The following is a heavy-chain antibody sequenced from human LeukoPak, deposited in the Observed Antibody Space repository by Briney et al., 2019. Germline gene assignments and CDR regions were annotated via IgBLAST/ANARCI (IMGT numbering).Heavy chain of an antibody. CDR1: GFTVSSNY. J-gene: IGHJ4*02. V-gene: IGHV3-66*01. CDR2: IYSGGST. D-gene: IGHD5-12*01. Sequence: GGSLRLSCAASGFTVSSNYMSWVRQAPGKGLGWVSVIYSGGSTYYADSVKGRFTISRDNSKNTLYLQMNSLRAEDTAVYYCANSLWRGWGWDIYYFDYWGQGTLVTVSS. CDR3: ANSLWRGWGWDIYYFDY.